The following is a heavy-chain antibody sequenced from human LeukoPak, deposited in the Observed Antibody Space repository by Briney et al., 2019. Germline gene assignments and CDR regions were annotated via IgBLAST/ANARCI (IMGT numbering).Heavy chain of an antibody. CDR1: EFTFHKHW. CDR3: TVLGY. CDR2: IKHDGSEK. V-gene: IGHV3-7*01. J-gene: IGHJ4*02. D-gene: IGHD3-16*01. Sequence: GGSLRLSCATSEFTFHKHWLTWVRQAPGKGLEWVANIKHDGSEKYYVDSVKGRFTISRDNANNSVSLLMSSLRVDDTAVYYCTVLGYWGQGTLVTVSS.